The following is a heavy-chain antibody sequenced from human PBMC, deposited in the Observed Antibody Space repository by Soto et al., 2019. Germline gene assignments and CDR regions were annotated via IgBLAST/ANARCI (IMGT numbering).Heavy chain of an antibody. J-gene: IGHJ4*02. D-gene: IGHD2-2*01. CDR2: VIPVSGEA. V-gene: IGHV1-69*01. CDR1: GGTFGSYP. Sequence: QVQLVQSGAEVKKPGSSVKVSCKASGGTFGSYPLSWVRQAPEQGLEWMGGVIPVSGEAHYAQKFQGRVTITADESTSTAYMELRSLSSQDTAVYYCATALGCRSTSCTLDYWGQGTRVIVSS. CDR3: ATALGCRSTSCTLDY.